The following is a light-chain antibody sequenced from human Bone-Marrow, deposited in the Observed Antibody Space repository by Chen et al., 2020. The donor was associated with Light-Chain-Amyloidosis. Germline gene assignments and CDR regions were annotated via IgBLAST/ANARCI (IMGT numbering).Light chain of an antibody. CDR3: QSYQGSSQGV. CDR1: SGSIATND. J-gene: IGLJ3*02. CDR2: EDD. Sequence: NFMLTQPHSVSESPGKTVIISCTRSSGSIATNDVQWYQQRPGSSPTTVIYEDDQRPSGCPDRFSGSIDRSSNSASRTISGLKTEDEADYYCQSYQGSSQGVFGGGTKLTVL. V-gene: IGLV6-57*01.